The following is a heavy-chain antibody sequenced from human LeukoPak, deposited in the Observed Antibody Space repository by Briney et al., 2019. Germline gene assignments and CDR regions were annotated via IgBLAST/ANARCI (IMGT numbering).Heavy chain of an antibody. CDR2: ISGDGGST. V-gene: IGHV3-43*02. CDR1: DFTFSSYG. Sequence: GRSLRLSCAASDFTFSSYGMHWVRQAPGKGLEWVSLISGDGGSTYYADSVKGRFTISRDNSKNSLYLQMNSLRTEDTALYYCAKDISNYDFWSGFYTWGQGTLVTVSS. J-gene: IGHJ5*02. D-gene: IGHD3-3*01. CDR3: AKDISNYDFWSGFYT.